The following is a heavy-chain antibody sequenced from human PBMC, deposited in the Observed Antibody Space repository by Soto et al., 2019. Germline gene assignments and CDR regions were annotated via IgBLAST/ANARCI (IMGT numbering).Heavy chain of an antibody. D-gene: IGHD2-21*01. V-gene: IGHV5-51*01. CDR2: IHPGDSDT. J-gene: IGHJ4*02. CDR1: GYRFTSYW. Sequence: EVQLVQSGTEVKKPGDSLQISCEASGYRFTSYWIGWVRQMPGKGLEWMGVIHPGDSDTRYSSSSQGQVTISVDKSSSTTYLQWSSLKASDTAIYYCATLKRGPYYLDCWGQGTRVTVSA. CDR3: ATLKRGPYYLDC.